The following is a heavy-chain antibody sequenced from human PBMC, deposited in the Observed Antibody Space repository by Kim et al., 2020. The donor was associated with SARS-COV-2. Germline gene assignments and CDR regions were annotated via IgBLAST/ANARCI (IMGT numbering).Heavy chain of an antibody. CDR1: GFTFSSYA. CDR3: AKPSVSSSTWYSPHFDY. J-gene: IGHJ4*02. CDR2: ISSSGGST. D-gene: IGHD6-13*01. V-gene: IGHV3-23*01. Sequence: GGSLRLSCAASGFTFSSYAMNWVRQAPGEGLEWVSVISSSGGSTHYADSVKGRFTISRDNSKNTLYLQMNSLGAEDTAVYYCAKPSVSSSTWYSPHFDYWGQGTLVAVSS.